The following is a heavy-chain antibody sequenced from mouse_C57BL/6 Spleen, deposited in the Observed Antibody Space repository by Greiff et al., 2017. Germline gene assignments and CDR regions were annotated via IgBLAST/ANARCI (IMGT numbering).Heavy chain of an antibody. CDR3: ARRRNWGFDY. CDR1: GYAFSSSW. V-gene: IGHV1-82*01. D-gene: IGHD4-1*01. CDR2: IYPGDGDT. J-gene: IGHJ2*01. Sequence: VQLQQSGPELVKPGASVKISCKASGYAFSSSWMNWVKQRPGKGLEWIGRIYPGDGDTNYNGKFKGKATLTADKSSSTAYMQLSSLTSEDSAVYFCARRRNWGFDYWGQGTTLTVSS.